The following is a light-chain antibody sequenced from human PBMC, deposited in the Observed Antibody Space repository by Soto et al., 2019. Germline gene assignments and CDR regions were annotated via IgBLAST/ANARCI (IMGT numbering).Light chain of an antibody. V-gene: IGLV2-14*01. CDR3: SSYTSSSTLEV. CDR1: SSDVGGYNY. Sequence: QSALTQPASVSGSPGQSITISCTGTSSDVGGYNYVSWYQQHPGKAPKLMIFDVTYRPSGVSNRFSGSKSGNMASLTISGLQPEDEADYYCSSYTSSSTLEVFGGGTKLTVL. J-gene: IGLJ2*01. CDR2: DVT.